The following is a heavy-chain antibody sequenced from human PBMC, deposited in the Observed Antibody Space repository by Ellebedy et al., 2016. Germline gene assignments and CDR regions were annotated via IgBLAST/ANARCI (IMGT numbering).Heavy chain of an antibody. V-gene: IGHV3-74*01. J-gene: IGHJ6*02. CDR3: ASMGYGSVPDV. CDR2: IKSDGSST. CDR1: GFTFSRYW. Sequence: GGSLRLSXAASGFTFSRYWMHWVRQAPGKGLVWVSRIKSDGSSTSYADSVKGRFTISRDNAKNTLYLQMSSLGAEDTAVYYCASMGYGSVPDVWGQGTTVTVSS. D-gene: IGHD2-15*01.